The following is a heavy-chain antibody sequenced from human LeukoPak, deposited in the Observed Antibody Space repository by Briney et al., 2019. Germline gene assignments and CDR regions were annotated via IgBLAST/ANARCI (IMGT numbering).Heavy chain of an antibody. CDR2: SNAGNGNT. CDR3: ARGRGYCSGGSCEFYFDY. D-gene: IGHD2-15*01. V-gene: IGHV1-3*02. Sequence: GASVKVSCKASGYTFTSYAMHWVRQAPGQRLEWMGWSNAGNGNTKYSQEFQGRVTITRDTSASTAYMELSSLRSEDMAVYYCARGRGYCSGGSCEFYFDYWGQGTLVTVSS. CDR1: GYTFTSYA. J-gene: IGHJ4*02.